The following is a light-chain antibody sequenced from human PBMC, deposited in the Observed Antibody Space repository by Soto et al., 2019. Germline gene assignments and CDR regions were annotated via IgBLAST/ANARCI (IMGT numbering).Light chain of an antibody. CDR1: QSISNW. Sequence: DIQMTQSPSSLSASVGDRVTITCRASQSISNWLAWYKQKPGKAPELLIYDVSGLGNGVTSRFSGSGSGTEFTLTISSLQPDDIATYYCQQYHSYWTFGQGTKVEVK. CDR3: QQYHSYWT. J-gene: IGKJ1*01. CDR2: DVS. V-gene: IGKV1-5*01.